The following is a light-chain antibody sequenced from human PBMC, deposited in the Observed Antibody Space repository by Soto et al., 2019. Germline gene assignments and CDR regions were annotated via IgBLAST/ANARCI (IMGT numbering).Light chain of an antibody. CDR2: SAT. CDR3: QQYENWPRT. V-gene: IGKV3-15*01. J-gene: IGKJ1*01. CDR1: QSVSSN. Sequence: EIVMTQSPATLSVSPGESATLPCRASQSVSSNLAWYQQKPGQAPRLLIYSATTRALGIPARFSGSGSGTEFTLTISSLQSEDFAVYYCQQYENWPRTFGQGTKVAIK.